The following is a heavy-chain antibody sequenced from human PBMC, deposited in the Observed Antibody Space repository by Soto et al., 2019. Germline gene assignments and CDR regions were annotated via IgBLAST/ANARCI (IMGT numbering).Heavy chain of an antibody. J-gene: IGHJ4*02. Sequence: GASVKVSCKASGYTFTSYGISWVRQAPGQGLEWMGWISAYNGNTNYAQKLQGRVTMTTDTSTSTAYMELRSLRSDDTAVYYCGRVYSSGWLYYFDYWGQGTLVTVSS. D-gene: IGHD6-19*01. CDR3: GRVYSSGWLYYFDY. V-gene: IGHV1-18*01. CDR1: GYTFTSYG. CDR2: ISAYNGNT.